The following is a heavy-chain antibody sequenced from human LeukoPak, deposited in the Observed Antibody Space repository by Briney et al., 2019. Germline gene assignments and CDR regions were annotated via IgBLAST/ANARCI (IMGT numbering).Heavy chain of an antibody. CDR2: VLHSGNT. CDR1: GASVSSANW. J-gene: IGHJ4*02. V-gene: IGHV4-4*02. D-gene: IGHD4-23*01. CDR3: AGFPEQLLTGSDF. Sequence: PSETLSLTCTISGASVSSANWWTCVRQPPGKGLEWIGQVLHSGNTNYNPALERRITVSVDKSKNQFSLRLSSVTAADTAVYYCAGFPEQLLTGSDFWGQGALVIVSS.